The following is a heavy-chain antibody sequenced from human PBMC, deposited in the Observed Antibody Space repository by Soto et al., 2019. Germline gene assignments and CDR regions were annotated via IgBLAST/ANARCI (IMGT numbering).Heavy chain of an antibody. CDR2: IYSGGST. D-gene: IGHD1-26*01. Sequence: EVQVVESGGGLVQPGGSLRLSCAAPGFTVSSNYMSWVRQAPGKGLEWVSVIYSGGSTYYADSVKGRFTISRHNSNNTLYLQMNSLRPEDTAVYYCARGEVLQSSTDYWGQGTLVTVSS. J-gene: IGHJ4*02. CDR3: ARGEVLQSSTDY. CDR1: GFTVSSNY. V-gene: IGHV3-53*04.